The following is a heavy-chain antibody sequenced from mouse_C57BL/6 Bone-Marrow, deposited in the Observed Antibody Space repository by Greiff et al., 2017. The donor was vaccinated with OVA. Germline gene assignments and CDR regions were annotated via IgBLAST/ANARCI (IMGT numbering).Heavy chain of an antibody. CDR3: ARMGSAMDY. D-gene: IGHD1-1*01. CDR2: INPGSGGT. CDR1: GYAFTNYL. J-gene: IGHJ4*01. V-gene: IGHV1-54*01. Sequence: VQLQQSGAELVRPGTSVKVSCKASGYAFTNYLIEWVKQRPGQGLEWIGVINPGSGGTNYNEKFKGKATLTADKSSSTAYMQLSSLTSEDSAVYFCARMGSAMDYWGQGTSVTVSS.